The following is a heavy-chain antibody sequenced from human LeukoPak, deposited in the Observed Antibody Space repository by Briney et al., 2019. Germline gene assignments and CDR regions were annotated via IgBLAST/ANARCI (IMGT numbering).Heavy chain of an antibody. CDR3: ARSRGYSYATFDY. D-gene: IGHD5-18*01. CDR2: IIPTLGIA. J-gene: IGHJ4*02. Sequence: SVKVSCKASGDTFSSYAFSWVRQAPGQGLEWMGRIIPTLGIANYAQKFQGRVTITADKSTSTAYMELSSLRSEDTAVYYCARSRGYSYATFDYWGQGTLVTVSS. V-gene: IGHV1-69*04. CDR1: GDTFSSYA.